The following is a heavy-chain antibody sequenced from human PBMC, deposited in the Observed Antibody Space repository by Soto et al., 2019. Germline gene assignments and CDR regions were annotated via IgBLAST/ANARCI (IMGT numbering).Heavy chain of an antibody. J-gene: IGHJ4*02. Sequence: QVQLVESGGGVVQPGSSLRLSCAASGFTFRNYVMHWVRQAPGKGLEWVAVIGYDGSNIHYADSVKGRFTISRDNSKSPLYLQMNSLRAEDTAVYYCAKVSCYCTHTRCHCLVVVFDSWGQGSLVTVSS. V-gene: IGHV3-30*18. CDR1: GFTFRNYV. CDR3: AKVSCYCTHTRCHCLVVVFDS. D-gene: IGHD2-2*01. CDR2: IGYDGSNI.